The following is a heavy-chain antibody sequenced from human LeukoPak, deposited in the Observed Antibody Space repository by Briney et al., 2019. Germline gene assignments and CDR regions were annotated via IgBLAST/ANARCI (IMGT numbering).Heavy chain of an antibody. CDR1: GHSFCSNSAA. Sequence: SQTLSLTCAISGHSFCSNSAAWNRLRQSPSRGLEWLGRTYYRSKWYNDYAVSVKSRITINPDTSKNQFSLQLNSVTPEDTAVHYYATVYADYYYYYMDVWGKGTTVTVSS. CDR3: ATVYADYYYYYMDV. D-gene: IGHD5/OR15-5a*01. CDR2: TYYRSKWYN. V-gene: IGHV6-1*01. J-gene: IGHJ6*03.